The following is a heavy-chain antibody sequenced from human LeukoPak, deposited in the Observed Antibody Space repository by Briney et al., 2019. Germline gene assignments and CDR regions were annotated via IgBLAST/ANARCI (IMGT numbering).Heavy chain of an antibody. V-gene: IGHV3-53*01. J-gene: IGHJ5*02. Sequence: PGGSPRLSCAASGFTVSSNYMSWVRQAPGKGLEWVSVIYSGGSTYYADSVKGRFTISRDNAKNSLYLQMNSLRAEDTALYYCAPRPRYCSSTSCPWGQGTLVTVSS. CDR2: IYSGGST. CDR3: APRPRYCSSTSCP. CDR1: GFTVSSNY. D-gene: IGHD2-2*01.